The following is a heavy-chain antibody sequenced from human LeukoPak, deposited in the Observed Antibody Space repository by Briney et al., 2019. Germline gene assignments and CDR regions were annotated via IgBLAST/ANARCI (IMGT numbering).Heavy chain of an antibody. CDR1: GGSFSGYY. D-gene: IGHD5-18*01. J-gene: IGHJ4*02. CDR2: INHSGST. Sequence: PSETLSLTCAVYGGSFSGYYWSWIRQPPGKGLEWIGEINHSGSTNYNPSLTSRVTISVATSKNQFSLKLSSVTAADTAVYYCARAEGAMANLWDWGKGTLVTVSS. CDR3: ARAEGAMANLWD. V-gene: IGHV4-34*01.